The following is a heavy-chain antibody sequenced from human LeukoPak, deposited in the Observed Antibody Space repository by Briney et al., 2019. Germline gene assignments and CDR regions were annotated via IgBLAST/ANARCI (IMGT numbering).Heavy chain of an antibody. CDR3: ARDNGDYYSYYYMDV. CDR2: IYTTGRT. Sequence: TSETLSLTCTVSGASISSGNYYWTWIRQPAGKGLEWIGRIYTTGRTSYNPSLKSRVTISMDTSKNQFSLRVNSLTAADTAVYYCARDNGDYYSYYYMDVWGKGTTVTISS. V-gene: IGHV4-61*02. J-gene: IGHJ6*03. D-gene: IGHD4-17*01. CDR1: GASISSGNYY.